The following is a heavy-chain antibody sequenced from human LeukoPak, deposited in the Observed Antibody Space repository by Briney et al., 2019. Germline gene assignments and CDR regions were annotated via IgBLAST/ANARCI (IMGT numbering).Heavy chain of an antibody. Sequence: GGSLRLSCAASGFTFSSYGMHWVRQAPGKGLEWVAVISYDGSNKYYADSVKGRFTISRDNSKNTLYLQMNSLRAEDTAVYYCANSYDSSGYYLYYFDYWGQGTLVTVSS. CDR1: GFTFSSYG. CDR2: ISYDGSNK. V-gene: IGHV3-30*18. CDR3: ANSYDSSGYYLYYFDY. J-gene: IGHJ4*02. D-gene: IGHD3-22*01.